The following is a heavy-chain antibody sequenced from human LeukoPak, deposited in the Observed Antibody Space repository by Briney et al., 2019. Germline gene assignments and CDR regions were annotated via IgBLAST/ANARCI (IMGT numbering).Heavy chain of an antibody. CDR3: AGTTVTTGFDY. Sequence: GASVKVSCKASGGTFSSYAISWVRQAPGQGLEWMGGIIPIFGTANYAQKFQGRVTITADKSTSTAYMELSSLRSEDTAVYYCAGTTVTTGFDYWGQGTLVTVSS. J-gene: IGHJ4*02. V-gene: IGHV1-69*06. CDR2: IIPIFGTA. D-gene: IGHD4-17*01. CDR1: GGTFSSYA.